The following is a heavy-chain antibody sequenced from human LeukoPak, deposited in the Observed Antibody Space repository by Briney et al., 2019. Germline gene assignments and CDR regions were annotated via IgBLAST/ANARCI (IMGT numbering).Heavy chain of an antibody. CDR2: IYSGGST. V-gene: IGHV3-53*01. CDR3: GRHRSGGSQDDAFDI. J-gene: IGHJ3*02. Sequence: GGSLRLSCTVSGFTVSSDSMSWVRQAPGKGLEWVSIIYSGGSTHYSDSVKGRFTISRDNSKNTLYLQMNSLRAEDTAVYYCGRHRSGGSQDDAFDIWGQGTMVTVSS. CDR1: GFTVSSDS. D-gene: IGHD2-15*01.